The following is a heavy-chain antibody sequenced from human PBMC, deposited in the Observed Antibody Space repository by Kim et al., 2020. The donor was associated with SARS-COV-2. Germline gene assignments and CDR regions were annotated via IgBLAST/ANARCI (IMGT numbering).Heavy chain of an antibody. CDR3: ARRYYDSRGYYYFDS. CDR1: GFTFRTYW. Sequence: GGSLRLSCAASGFTFRTYWMHWVRQAPGKGLVWVLRINGDGSTTNYADSVKGRFTISRDNAKNTLYLQLNSLRAEDTAVYYCARRYYDSRGYYYFDSWGQGTLVTVSS. D-gene: IGHD3-22*01. CDR2: INGDGSTT. J-gene: IGHJ4*02. V-gene: IGHV3-74*01.